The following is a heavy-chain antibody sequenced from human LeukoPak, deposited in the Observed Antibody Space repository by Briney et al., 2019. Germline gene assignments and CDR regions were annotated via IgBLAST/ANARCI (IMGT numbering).Heavy chain of an antibody. D-gene: IGHD1-20*01. CDR3: ARITFSTIVDY. CDR2: IYYSGST. V-gene: IGHV4-59*01. J-gene: IGHJ4*02. Sequence: SETLSLTCTVSGGSISSYYWSWIRQPPVKGLEWIGYIYYSGSTNYNPSLKSRVTISVDTSKNQFSLKLSSVTAADTAVYYCARITFSTIVDYWGQGTLVTVSS. CDR1: GGSISSYY.